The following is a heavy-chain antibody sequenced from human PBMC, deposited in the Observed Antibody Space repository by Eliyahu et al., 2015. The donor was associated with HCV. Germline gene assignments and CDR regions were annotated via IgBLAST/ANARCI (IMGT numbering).Heavy chain of an antibody. Sequence: IRQPPGKGLEWIGEIDHSGGTNYNPSLKSRVTISVDTSKNQVSLKLRSVTAADTAVYYCARVFTVHHWFDPWGQGTLITVSS. CDR3: ARVFTVHHWFDP. CDR2: IDHSGGT. V-gene: IGHV4-34*01. J-gene: IGHJ5*02. D-gene: IGHD6-6*01.